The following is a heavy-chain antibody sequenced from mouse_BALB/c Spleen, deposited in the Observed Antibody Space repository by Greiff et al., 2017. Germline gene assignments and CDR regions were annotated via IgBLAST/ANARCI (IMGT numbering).Heavy chain of an antibody. CDR1: GFSLTGYG. CDR3: AREMTTNSYYAMDY. D-gene: IGHD2-13*01. CDR2: IWGDGST. J-gene: IGHJ4*01. Sequence: VQLKESGPGLVAPSQCLSITCTVSGFSLTGYGVNWARQQPGKGQEWLGMIWGDGSTDYNSALNSRLSTSKDNSKSQVFLQMNSLQTADTAMYYCAREMTTNSYYAMDYWGQGTSVTVSS. V-gene: IGHV2-6-7*01.